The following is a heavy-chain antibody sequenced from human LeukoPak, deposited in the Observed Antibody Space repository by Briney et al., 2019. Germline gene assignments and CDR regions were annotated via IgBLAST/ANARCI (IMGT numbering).Heavy chain of an antibody. CDR3: ARGFGRLGSGDVFDI. J-gene: IGHJ3*02. Sequence: SETLSLTCSVSGGSISNYFWSWIRRPAGKGLEWIGLVYSSGSTKYNPSLKNRVTMSVDTSEKQFSLKLTSVTAADTAVYYCARGFGRLGSGDVFDIWGQGTMVTVSS. D-gene: IGHD6-19*01. V-gene: IGHV4-4*07. CDR1: GGSISNYF. CDR2: VYSSGST.